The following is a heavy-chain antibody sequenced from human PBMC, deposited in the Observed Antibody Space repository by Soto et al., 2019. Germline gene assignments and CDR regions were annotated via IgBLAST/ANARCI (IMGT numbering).Heavy chain of an antibody. J-gene: IGHJ4*02. D-gene: IGHD3-10*01. CDR3: ATSYGSGYRAFDY. V-gene: IGHV1-69*04. CDR1: GDTFNFYS. Sequence: QVQLVQSGAEVKRPGSSVKVSCKASGDTFNFYSINWVRQAPGLGLEWMGRVNPIVSMSNYAQRFQGRVTMTAYKSTGTAYMELSGLRSEDTAIYYCATSYGSGYRAFDYWGQGALVTVSS. CDR2: VNPIVSMS.